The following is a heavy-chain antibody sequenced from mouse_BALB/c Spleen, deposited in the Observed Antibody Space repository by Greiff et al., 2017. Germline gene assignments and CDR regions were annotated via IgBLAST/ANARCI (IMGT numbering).Heavy chain of an antibody. Sequence: EVKVVESGGGLVQPGGSLKLSCAASGFTFSSYGMSWVRQTPDKRLELVATINSNGGSTYYPDSVKGRFTISRDNAKNTLYLQMSSLKSEDTAMYYCARDPNGNDGGYWYFDVWGAGTTVTVSS. CDR2: INSNGGST. CDR1: GFTFSSYG. J-gene: IGHJ1*01. CDR3: ARDPNGNDGGYWYFDV. V-gene: IGHV5-6-3*01. D-gene: IGHD2-2*01.